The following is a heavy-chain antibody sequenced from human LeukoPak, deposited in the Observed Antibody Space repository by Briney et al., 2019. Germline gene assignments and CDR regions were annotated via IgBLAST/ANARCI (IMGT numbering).Heavy chain of an antibody. CDR2: INPNSGGT. V-gene: IGHV1-2*02. J-gene: IGHJ6*02. D-gene: IGHD2-15*01. CDR3: ARERRCRSGGSWPFQTYYYYGMHV. Sequence: ASVKVSCTASGYTFTADYMHWVRQAPGQGLEWMGWINPNSGGTNYAQKFQGRFTMTRDTSISTAYMELSRLRSDDAAVYYCARERRCRSGGSWPFQTYYYYGMHVWGQGTTVTVSS. CDR1: GYTFTADY.